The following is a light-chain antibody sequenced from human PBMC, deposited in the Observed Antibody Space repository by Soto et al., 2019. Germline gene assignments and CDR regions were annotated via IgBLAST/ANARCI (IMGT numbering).Light chain of an antibody. Sequence: QSVLAQPPSASGSPGQRVTLSCAVSSSNIGSPFVYWYHQVPGRAPNLLIYRTNQRPSGVPDRFAGSKYGATASLVISGLQSDDEGEYFCASWDDSLSWMFGGGTKLTVL. V-gene: IGLV1-47*01. CDR1: SSNIGSPF. CDR2: RTN. J-gene: IGLJ3*02. CDR3: ASWDDSLSWM.